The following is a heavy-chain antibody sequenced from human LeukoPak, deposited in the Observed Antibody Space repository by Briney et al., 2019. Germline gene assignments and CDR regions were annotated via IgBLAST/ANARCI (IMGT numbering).Heavy chain of an antibody. CDR3: ARDRGSGSYYYFDY. CDR1: GYSISSGHY. V-gene: IGHV4-38-2*02. J-gene: IGHJ4*02. CDR2: IYYDGST. D-gene: IGHD3-10*01. Sequence: PSETLSLTCTVSGYSISSGHYYVWIRQPPGKGLEWIGNIYYDGSTYYNPSLKSRVTMSLDTSKNQFTLKVNSVTAADTAVYYCARDRGSGSYYYFDYWGQGALVTVSS.